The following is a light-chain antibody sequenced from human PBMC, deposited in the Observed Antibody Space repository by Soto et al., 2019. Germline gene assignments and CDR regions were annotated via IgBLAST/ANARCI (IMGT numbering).Light chain of an antibody. CDR3: ISYTTSGTLV. J-gene: IGLJ3*02. Sequence: QSALTQPASVSGSPGQSITISCTGTSSDVGPYNYVSWYQQHPGKAPKLMIYEVSNRPSGVSTRFSGSKSGNTASLTISGLQAEGDADYYCISYTTSGTLVFGGGTKLTVL. CDR1: SSDVGPYNY. V-gene: IGLV2-14*01. CDR2: EVS.